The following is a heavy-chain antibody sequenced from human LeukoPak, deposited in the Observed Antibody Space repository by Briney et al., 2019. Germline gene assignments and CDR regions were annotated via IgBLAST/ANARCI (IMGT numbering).Heavy chain of an antibody. V-gene: IGHV4-39*01. J-gene: IGHJ4*02. D-gene: IGHD3-9*01. Sequence: SGTLSLTCAVSGGSISSSSYYWGWIRQPPGKGLEWIGSIYYSGSTYYNPSLKSRVTISVDTSKNQFSLKLSSVTAADTAVYYCATFYDILTGYDDYWGQGTLVTVSS. CDR3: ATFYDILTGYDDY. CDR1: GGSISSSSYY. CDR2: IYYSGST.